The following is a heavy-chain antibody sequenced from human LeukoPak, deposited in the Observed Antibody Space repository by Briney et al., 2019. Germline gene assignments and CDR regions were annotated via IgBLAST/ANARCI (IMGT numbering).Heavy chain of an antibody. D-gene: IGHD2-2*01. V-gene: IGHV4-39*07. Sequence: SETLSLTCTVSGGSISSSSYYWGWIRQPPGKGLEWIGSIYYSGSTYYNPSLKSRVTISVDTSKNQFSLKLSSVTAADTAVYYCARGRKVPIGYWGQGTLVTVSS. CDR3: ARGRKVPIGY. CDR1: GGSISSSSYY. CDR2: IYYSGST. J-gene: IGHJ4*02.